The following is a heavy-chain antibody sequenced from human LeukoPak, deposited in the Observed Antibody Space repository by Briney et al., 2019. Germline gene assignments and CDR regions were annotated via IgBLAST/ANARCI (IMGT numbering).Heavy chain of an antibody. CDR1: GVSFSGYY. V-gene: IGHV4-34*01. CDR3: AQSPTYYDFWSGYYTGSKYFQH. D-gene: IGHD3-3*01. J-gene: IGHJ1*01. CDR2: INHSGST. Sequence: KASETLSLTCAVYGVSFSGYYWSWIRQPPGKGLDWFGEINHSGSTNYNPSLKSRVTISVDTSKNQFPLKLSSVTAADTAVYYCAQSPTYYDFWSGYYTGSKYFQHWGQGTLVTVSS.